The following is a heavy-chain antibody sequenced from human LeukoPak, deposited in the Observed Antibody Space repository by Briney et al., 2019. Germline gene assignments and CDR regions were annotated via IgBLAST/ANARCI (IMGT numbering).Heavy chain of an antibody. CDR3: ARGISVGALYYYGMDV. J-gene: IGHJ6*02. V-gene: IGHV5-51*01. D-gene: IGHD1-26*01. Sequence: GESLQISCKGSGYSFTSYWIGWVRQMPGKGLEWMGIIYPGDSDTRYSPSFQGQVTISADKSISTAYLQWSSLKASDTAMYYCARGISVGALYYYGMDVWGQGTTVTVSS. CDR2: IYPGDSDT. CDR1: GYSFTSYW.